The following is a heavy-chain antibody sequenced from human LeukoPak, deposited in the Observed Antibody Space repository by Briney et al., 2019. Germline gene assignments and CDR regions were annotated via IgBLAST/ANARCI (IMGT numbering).Heavy chain of an antibody. CDR1: GFTVSAKY. J-gene: IGHJ4*02. Sequence: PGGSLRLSCAASGFTVSAKYMSWVRQGPGKGLDWISSIYSDGGTNYADSVKGRFTISRDNSKNTLYLQLNSLRAEDTAVYYCARDGFVGAADYWGQGTLVTVSS. V-gene: IGHV3-66*02. D-gene: IGHD6-13*01. CDR2: IYSDGGT. CDR3: ARDGFVGAADY.